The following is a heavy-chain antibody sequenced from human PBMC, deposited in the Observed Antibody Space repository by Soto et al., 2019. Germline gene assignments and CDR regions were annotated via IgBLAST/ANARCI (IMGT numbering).Heavy chain of an antibody. CDR2: VNGGSGNT. V-gene: IGHV1-3*01. CDR3: AGDSCIVGPSGDLDY. D-gene: IGHD1-26*01. J-gene: IGHJ4*02. CDR1: GYTFTSHV. Sequence: QVHLVQSGAEVKEPGASVKVSCKTPGYTFTSHVMHWVRQAPVQRLEWMGWVNGGSGNTKYSQRFQGRVTISRDTSATTAYMELSRRTSEDKAVYYCAGDSCIVGPSGDLDYWGRGTLVTVSS.